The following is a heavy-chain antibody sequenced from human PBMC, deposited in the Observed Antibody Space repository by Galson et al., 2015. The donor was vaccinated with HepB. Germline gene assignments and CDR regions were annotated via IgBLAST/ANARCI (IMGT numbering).Heavy chain of an antibody. CDR2: IYYSGST. CDR3: ARVGYQAKYWYFDL. V-gene: IGHV4-31*03. CDR1: GGSISSGGYY. J-gene: IGHJ2*01. D-gene: IGHD6-13*01. Sequence: TLSLTCTVSGGSISSGGYYWSWIRQHPGKGLEWIGYIYYSGSTYYNPSLKSRVTISVDTSKNQFSLKLSSVTAADTAVYYCARVGYQAKYWYFDLWGRGTLVTVSS.